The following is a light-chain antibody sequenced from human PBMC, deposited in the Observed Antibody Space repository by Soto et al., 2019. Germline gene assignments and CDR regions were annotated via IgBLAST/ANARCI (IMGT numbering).Light chain of an antibody. Sequence: EILLTQSPDSLSLSPGDRATLSCRASQSFSSTFFAWYQQKPGQAPRLLIYGASSRATGIPARFSGSGSGTDFTLNISRLEPEDFAVYYCQQYASSVTFGQGTKVEIK. V-gene: IGKV3-20*01. J-gene: IGKJ1*01. CDR2: GAS. CDR1: QSFSSTF. CDR3: QQYASSVT.